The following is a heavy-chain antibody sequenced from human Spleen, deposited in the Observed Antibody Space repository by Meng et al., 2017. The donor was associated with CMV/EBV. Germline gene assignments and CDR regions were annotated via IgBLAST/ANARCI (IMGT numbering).Heavy chain of an antibody. D-gene: IGHD3-3*01. J-gene: IGHJ6*02. V-gene: IGHV3-30*04. CDR2: ISSDGRNK. Sequence: GESLKISCAASGLTFRSYAMYWVRQAPAKGLEWVAVISSDGRNKYYADSVKGRFTISRDNSKNTLNLQMNSLRLQDTALYYCATDLLEWEDFYYGMDVWGQGTMVTVSS. CDR1: GLTFRSYA. CDR3: ATDLLEWEDFYYGMDV.